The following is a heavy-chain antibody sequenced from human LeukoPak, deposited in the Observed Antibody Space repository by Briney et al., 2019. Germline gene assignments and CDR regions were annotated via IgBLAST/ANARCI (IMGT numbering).Heavy chain of an antibody. CDR1: GFTFSSYA. Sequence: GGSLRLSCAASGFTFSSYAMSWVRQALGKGLEGVSAISGSGGSTYYADSVKGRFTISRDNSKNTLYLQMNSLRAEDTAVYYCAKDKWGPYGSGSPYYFGYWGQGTLVTVSS. V-gene: IGHV3-23*01. J-gene: IGHJ4*02. CDR2: ISGSGGST. D-gene: IGHD3-10*01. CDR3: AKDKWGPYGSGSPYYFGY.